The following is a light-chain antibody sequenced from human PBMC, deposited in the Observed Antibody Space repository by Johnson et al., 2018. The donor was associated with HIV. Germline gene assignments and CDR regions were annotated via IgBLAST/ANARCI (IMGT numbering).Light chain of an antibody. J-gene: IGLJ1*01. CDR3: GTWDSNLSVVFV. CDR2: EDN. Sequence: QPVLTQPPSLSAAPGQRVSISCSGTSSNIENYFVSWYQQLPGAAPRLLIYEDNKRPSDIPDRFSGSKSGTSATLGITGLQPGDEADYYCGTWDSNLSVVFVFGTWTKVTVL. V-gene: IGLV1-51*02. CDR1: SSNIENYF.